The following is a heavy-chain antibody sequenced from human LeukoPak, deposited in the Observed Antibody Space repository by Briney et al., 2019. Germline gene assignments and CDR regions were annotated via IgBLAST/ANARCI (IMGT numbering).Heavy chain of an antibody. D-gene: IGHD2-2*01. Sequence: QPGGSLRLSCAASGFTFSSYWMHWVRQAPGKGLVWVSRINSDGSSTYYADSVKGRFTISRDNSKNTLYLQMSSLRAEDTAVYYCVKDFAPNAQLLWYFDYWGQGTLVTVSS. J-gene: IGHJ4*02. CDR1: GFTFSSYW. CDR3: VKDFAPNAQLLWYFDY. CDR2: INSDGSST. V-gene: IGHV3-74*01.